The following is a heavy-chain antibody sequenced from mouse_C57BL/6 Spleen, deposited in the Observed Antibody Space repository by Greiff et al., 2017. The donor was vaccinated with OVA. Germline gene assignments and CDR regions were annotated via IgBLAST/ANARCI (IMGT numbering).Heavy chain of an antibody. V-gene: IGHV5-12*01. Sequence: EVKVVESGGGLVQPGGSLKLSCAASGFTFSDYYMYWVRQTPEKRLEWVAYISNGGGSTYYPDTVKGRFTISRDNAKNTLYLQMSRLKSEDTAMYYCARKKTTVGGYYAMDYWGQGTSVTVSS. D-gene: IGHD1-1*01. CDR2: ISNGGGST. CDR1: GFTFSDYY. J-gene: IGHJ4*01. CDR3: ARKKTTVGGYYAMDY.